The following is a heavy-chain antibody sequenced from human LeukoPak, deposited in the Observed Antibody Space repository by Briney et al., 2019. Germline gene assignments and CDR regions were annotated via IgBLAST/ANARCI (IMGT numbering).Heavy chain of an antibody. D-gene: IGHD2-15*01. Sequence: GGSLRLSCAASGFVFSSFAMTWVRQAPGKGLEWVSYISSSSSYTNYADSVKGRFTISRDNAKNSLYLQMNSLRAEDTAVYYCARDLEYCSGGSCYRAIDYWGQGTLVTVSS. CDR1: GFVFSSFA. CDR3: ARDLEYCSGGSCYRAIDY. J-gene: IGHJ4*02. V-gene: IGHV3-21*05. CDR2: ISSSSSYT.